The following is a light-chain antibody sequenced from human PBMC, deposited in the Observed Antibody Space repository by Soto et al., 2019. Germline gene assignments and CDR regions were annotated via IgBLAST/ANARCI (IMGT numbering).Light chain of an antibody. CDR2: DVS. J-gene: IGLJ3*02. V-gene: IGLV2-14*01. Sequence: QSALTQPASVSGSPGQSITISCTGTSSDVGGYNYVSWYQQHPGKAPKLMIYDVSNRPSGVSNRFSGSKSGNTASLTISGLQAEDEDDYSCSSYTSSSPLFGG. CDR1: SSDVGGYNY. CDR3: SSYTSSSPL.